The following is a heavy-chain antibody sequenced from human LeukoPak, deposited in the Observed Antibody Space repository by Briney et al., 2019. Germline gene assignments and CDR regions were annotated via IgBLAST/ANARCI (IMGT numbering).Heavy chain of an antibody. J-gene: IGHJ3*02. CDR1: GGSISSGGYY. CDR3: ARDTPDSSGWYWNAFDI. Sequence: PSQTLSLTCTVSGGSISSGGYYWSWIRQPPGKGLEWIGYIYHSGSTYYNPSLKSRVTISVDRSKNQFSLKLSSVTAADTAVYYCARDTPDSSGWYWNAFDIWGQGTMVTVSS. V-gene: IGHV4-30-2*01. D-gene: IGHD6-19*01. CDR2: IYHSGST.